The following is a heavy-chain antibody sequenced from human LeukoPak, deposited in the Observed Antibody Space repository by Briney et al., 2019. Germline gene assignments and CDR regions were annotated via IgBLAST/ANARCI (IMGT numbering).Heavy chain of an antibody. J-gene: IGHJ6*03. CDR2: ISFDGSNK. CDR1: GFTFSSYG. CDR3: ARVPEDLYFYMDV. Sequence: QPGGSLRLSCPASGFTFSSYGMHCVRQAPGKGLEWVAVISFDGSNKYYPDSVKGRFTISRDNSKNTLYLQMNSLRPEDTALYYCARVPEDLYFYMDVWGNGTTVAVSS. V-gene: IGHV3-30*03.